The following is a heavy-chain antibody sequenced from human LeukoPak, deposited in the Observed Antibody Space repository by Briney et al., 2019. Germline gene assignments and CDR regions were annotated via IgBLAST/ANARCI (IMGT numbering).Heavy chain of an antibody. Sequence: GESLQISCKGSGCSFTSYWIGWVRRVPGKGLEWMGIIYPGDSDTRYSPSFQGQVTISADKSISTAYLQWSSLKASDTAMYYCARLDGSGSYYYYGMDVWGQGTTVTVSS. CDR2: IYPGDSDT. CDR1: GCSFTSYW. D-gene: IGHD3-10*01. CDR3: ARLDGSGSYYYYGMDV. V-gene: IGHV5-51*01. J-gene: IGHJ6*02.